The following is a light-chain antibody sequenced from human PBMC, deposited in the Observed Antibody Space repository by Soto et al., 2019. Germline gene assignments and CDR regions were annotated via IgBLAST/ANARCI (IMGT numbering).Light chain of an antibody. CDR1: QNIGSN. Sequence: EIVMTQSPGTLSVSLGERATLSCRASQNIGSNLAWYQQSPGQPPRLLIYATTTRAPGVPVRFSGSGSGTEFTLIISSLQSEDFVFYFCQHYNYWSPRIAFGGGTKVDI. V-gene: IGKV3-15*01. CDR2: ATT. CDR3: QHYNYWSPRIA. J-gene: IGKJ4*01.